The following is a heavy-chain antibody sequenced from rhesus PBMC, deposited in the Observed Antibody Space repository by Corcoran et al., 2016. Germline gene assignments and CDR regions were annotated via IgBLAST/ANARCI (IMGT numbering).Heavy chain of an antibody. J-gene: IGHJ3*01. Sequence: QVQLQESGPGVVKPSETLSLTCAVSGGSISGSYRWSWIRQPPGKGLEWIGNCYGNSTITNYNPSLKSRVTISNDTSKNQFSLKLSSVTAADTAVYYCAKPRGYSYSFAFDFWGQGLRVTVSS. CDR1: GGSISGSYR. D-gene: IGHD5-12*01. V-gene: IGHV4S10*01. CDR3: AKPRGYSYSFAFDF. CDR2: CYGNSTIT.